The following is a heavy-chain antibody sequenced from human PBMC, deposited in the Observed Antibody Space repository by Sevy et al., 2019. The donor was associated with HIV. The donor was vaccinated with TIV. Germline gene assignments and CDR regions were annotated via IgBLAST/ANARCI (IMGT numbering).Heavy chain of an antibody. J-gene: IGHJ4*02. CDR2: IIPMSETA. Sequence: ASVKVSCKASGRTFRNYALSWVRQAPGQGLEWMGGIIPMSETANYVQKFQGRVTITADESTNTAYMELSSLRSEDTAIYYCARSISWYASFDSWGQRTLVTVSS. CDR3: ARSISWYASFDS. CDR1: GRTFRNYA. D-gene: IGHD6-13*01. V-gene: IGHV1-69*13.